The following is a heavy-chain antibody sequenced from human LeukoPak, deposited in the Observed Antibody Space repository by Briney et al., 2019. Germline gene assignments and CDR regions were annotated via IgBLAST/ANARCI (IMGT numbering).Heavy chain of an antibody. CDR3: ARGYDGWSDVFDI. CDR1: GYTFTVYS. V-gene: IGHV1-2*02. D-gene: IGHD2-15*01. J-gene: IGHJ3*02. Sequence: ASVKVSCKSSGYTFTVYSMHGVRQAPGQGLEWMGWINPNSGGTNYAQKFQGRVTMTRDTSISTAYMELSRLRSDDTAVYYCARGYDGWSDVFDIWGQGTMVTVSS. CDR2: INPNSGGT.